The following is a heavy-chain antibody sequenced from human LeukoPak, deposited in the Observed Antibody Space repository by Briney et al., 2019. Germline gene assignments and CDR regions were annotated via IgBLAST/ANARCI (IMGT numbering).Heavy chain of an antibody. CDR3: ARDRVKTYFDY. Sequence: PSETLSLTCTVSGGSISNYYWSWIRQPPGKGLEWIGYMYDTERTYYNPSLKSRVTISVDTSKNQFSPKLSSVTAADTAVYYCARDRVKTYFDYWGQGTLVTVSS. CDR1: GGSISNYY. CDR2: MYDTERT. V-gene: IGHV4-4*08. D-gene: IGHD4-23*01. J-gene: IGHJ4*02.